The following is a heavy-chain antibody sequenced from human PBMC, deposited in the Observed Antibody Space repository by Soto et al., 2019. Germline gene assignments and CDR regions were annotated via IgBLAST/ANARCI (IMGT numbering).Heavy chain of an antibody. D-gene: IGHD6-13*01. CDR1: GFTFSSYA. Sequence: GGSLRLSCAASGFTFSSYAMSWVRQAPGKGLEWVSAISGSGGSTYYADSVKGRFTISRDNSKNTLYLQMNSLRAADTAVYYCARDSGAAAGTDWFDPWGQGTLVTVSS. CDR3: ARDSGAAAGTDWFDP. J-gene: IGHJ5*02. V-gene: IGHV3-23*01. CDR2: ISGSGGST.